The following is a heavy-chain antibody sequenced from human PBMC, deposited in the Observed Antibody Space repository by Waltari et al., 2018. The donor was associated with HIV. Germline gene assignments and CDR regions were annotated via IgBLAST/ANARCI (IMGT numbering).Heavy chain of an antibody. Sequence: QLQLQESGPGLVKSPETLSLTCTVSGGSMTSSSYYWGWIRQPPGKGLEWIGSMSYSVSTYHNPSLRSRLTISVDTSKNQFSLKLTSVTAADTAVYYCARSFSGYSNYFDPWGQGTLVTVSS. CDR3: ARSFSGYSNYFDP. CDR1: GGSMTSSSYY. J-gene: IGHJ5*02. V-gene: IGHV4-39*01. D-gene: IGHD4-4*01. CDR2: MSYSVST.